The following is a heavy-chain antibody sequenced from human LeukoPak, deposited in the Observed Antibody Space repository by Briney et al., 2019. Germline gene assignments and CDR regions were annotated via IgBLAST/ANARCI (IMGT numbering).Heavy chain of an antibody. CDR3: AIDSTGASV. CDR1: GFSVSNNY. J-gene: IGHJ6*04. Sequence: GGSLRLSCAASGFSVSNNYVSWVRQAPGKGLEWISAVYAGGDTYYIESVRGRFTISRDSSKNTIHLRMNGLTPEDTAIYYCAIDSTGASVWGKGTTVTVSS. V-gene: IGHV3-53*01. CDR2: VYAGGDT. D-gene: IGHD1-14*01.